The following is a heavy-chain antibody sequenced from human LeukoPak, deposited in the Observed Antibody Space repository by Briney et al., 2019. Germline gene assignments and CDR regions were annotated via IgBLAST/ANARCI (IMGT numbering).Heavy chain of an antibody. CDR3: ARDGRGDYYYGDAFDI. J-gene: IGHJ3*02. CDR2: IYYSGST. CDR1: GGSISSSSYY. Sequence: SETLSLTCTVSGGSISSSSYYWGWIRQPPGKGLEWIGSIYYSGSTYYNPSLKSRVTISVDTSKNQFSLKLSSVTAADTAVYYCARDGRGDYYYGDAFDIWGQGTMVTVSS. D-gene: IGHD3-22*01. V-gene: IGHV4-39*07.